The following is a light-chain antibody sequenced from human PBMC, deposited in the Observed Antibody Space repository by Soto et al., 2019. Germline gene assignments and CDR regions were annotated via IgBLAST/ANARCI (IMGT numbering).Light chain of an antibody. V-gene: IGLV1-44*01. CDR1: TSNIGSNT. CDR3: AAWDGALNSVV. CDR2: TNN. J-gene: IGLJ3*02. Sequence: QSVLTQPPSASGTPGQTVTISCSGSTSNIGSNTVNWYHQVPGTAPKRLIYTNNLRPSGVPDRFFASVSGTSASLAISHLQSEDEGDFYCAAWDGALNSVVFGGGTKLTVL.